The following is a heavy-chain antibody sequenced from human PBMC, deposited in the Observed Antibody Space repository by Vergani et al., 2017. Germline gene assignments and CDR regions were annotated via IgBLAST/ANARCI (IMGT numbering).Heavy chain of an antibody. D-gene: IGHD2-15*01. CDR3: ARASAIVVVVAATFDAFDI. V-gene: IGHV5-51*01. Sequence: EVQLVQSGAEVKKPGESLKISCKGSGYSFTSYWIGWVRQMPGKGLEWMGIIYPGDSDTRYSPSFQGQVTTSADKSISTAYLQWSSLKASDTAMYYCARASAIVVVVAATFDAFDIWGQGTMVTVSS. CDR2: IYPGDSDT. J-gene: IGHJ3*02. CDR1: GYSFTSYW.